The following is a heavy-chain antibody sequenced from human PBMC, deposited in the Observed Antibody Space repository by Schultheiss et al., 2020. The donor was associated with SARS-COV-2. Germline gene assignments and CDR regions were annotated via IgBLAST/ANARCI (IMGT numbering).Heavy chain of an antibody. Sequence: ADINHSGRTNPNPSLKSRVTISVDKSKNQFSLKLSSVTAADTAVYYCARVGIAARRMYFDLWGRGTLVTVSS. CDR3: ARVGIAARRMYFDL. V-gene: IGHV4-34*01. J-gene: IGHJ2*01. D-gene: IGHD6-6*01. CDR2: INHSGRT.